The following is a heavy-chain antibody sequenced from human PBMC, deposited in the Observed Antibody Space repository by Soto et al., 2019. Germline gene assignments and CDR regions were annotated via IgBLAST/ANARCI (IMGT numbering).Heavy chain of an antibody. CDR3: ARGGWTAVIDP. V-gene: IGHV4-39*01. D-gene: IGHD3-3*01. CDR2: IYYSGST. J-gene: IGHJ5*02. CDR1: GGSISSSSYY. Sequence: SETLSLTCTVSGGSISSSSYYWGWIRQPPGKGLEWIGSIYYSGSTYYNPSLKSRVTMSVDTSKNQFSLKLNSVTAADTAIYYCARGGWTAVIDPWGQGTLLTVSA.